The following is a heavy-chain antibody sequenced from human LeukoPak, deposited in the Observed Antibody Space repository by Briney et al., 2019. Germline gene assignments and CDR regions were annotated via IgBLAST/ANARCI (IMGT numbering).Heavy chain of an antibody. V-gene: IGHV1-18*01. J-gene: IGHJ4*02. CDR2: ISAYNGNT. Sequence: ASVKVSCKASGYTFTRYAMNWLRQAPGQGLEWMGWISAYNGNTNYAQKLQGRVTMTTDTSTSTAYMELRSLRSDDTAVYYCARVAAAFDYWGQGTLVTVSS. D-gene: IGHD6-13*01. CDR3: ARVAAAFDY. CDR1: GYTFTRYA.